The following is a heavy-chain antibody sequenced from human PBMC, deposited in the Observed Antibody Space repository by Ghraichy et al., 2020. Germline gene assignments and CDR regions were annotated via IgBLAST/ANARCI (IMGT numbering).Heavy chain of an antibody. CDR3: ARRPNKRISSGWTRGGFDY. Sequence: SETLSLTCAVYGGSFSGYYWSWIRQPPGKGLEWIGEINHSGSTNYNPSLKSRVTISVDTSKNQFSLKLSSVTAADTAVYYCARRPNKRISSGWTRGGFDYWGQGTLVTVSS. CDR1: GGSFSGYY. J-gene: IGHJ4*02. CDR2: INHSGST. V-gene: IGHV4-34*01. D-gene: IGHD6-19*01.